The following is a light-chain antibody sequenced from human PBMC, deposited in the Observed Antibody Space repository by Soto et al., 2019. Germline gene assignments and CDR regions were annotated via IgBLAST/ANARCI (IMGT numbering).Light chain of an antibody. Sequence: EIVLTQSPATLSVSPGDRVTLSCRASQSVDINLAWYQQRPGQAPRLLVYGASTKATDMPGRFSGRGSGTEFTLTINNLQSEDFAVYYCQQYRNWPRTFGEGPRWKSN. V-gene: IGKV3-15*01. CDR2: GAS. CDR1: QSVDIN. J-gene: IGKJ4*02. CDR3: QQYRNWPRT.